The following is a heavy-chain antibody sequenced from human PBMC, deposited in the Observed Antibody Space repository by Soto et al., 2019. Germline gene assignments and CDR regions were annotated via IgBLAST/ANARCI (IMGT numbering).Heavy chain of an antibody. V-gene: IGHV1-69*01. CDR1: GDSFSKYT. CDR2: FIPRFGTT. D-gene: IGHD1-1*01. Sequence: QVQLVQSGAEVKKPGCSVRVSCTTSGDSFSKYTVNWVRQAPRQGLEWMGGFIPRFGTTNFAPTLQGRVTITADQSMNTVYMELSSRRSEDTALYYCARGRGLYNSGRSQLDSLGQGTLVTVSS. CDR3: ARGRGLYNSGRSQLDS. J-gene: IGHJ4*02.